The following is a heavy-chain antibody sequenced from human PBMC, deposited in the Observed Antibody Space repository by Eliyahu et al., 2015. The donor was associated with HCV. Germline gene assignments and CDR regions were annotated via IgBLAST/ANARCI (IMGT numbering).Heavy chain of an antibody. Sequence: QVTLKESGPALVKPTQTLTLTCTFSGFSLSTSGMRVSWIRQPPGKALEWLARIDWDDDKFYSTSLKTRLTISKDTSKNQVVLTMTNMDPVDTATYYCARMAPGIAVAGRRTYYFDYWGQGTLVTVSS. CDR1: GFSLSTSGMR. J-gene: IGHJ4*02. CDR2: IDWDDDK. V-gene: IGHV2-70*04. CDR3: ARMAPGIAVAGRRTYYFDY. D-gene: IGHD6-19*01.